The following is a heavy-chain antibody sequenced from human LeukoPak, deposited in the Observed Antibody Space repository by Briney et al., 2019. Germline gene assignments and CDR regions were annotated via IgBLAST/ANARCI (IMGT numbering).Heavy chain of an antibody. D-gene: IGHD2-8*01. J-gene: IGHJ5*02. CDR2: IYSGGTGGST. CDR3: ARDREMARTWFDP. Sequence: GGSLRLSCAASGFSVSSNYMSWVRQAPGKGLEWVSGIYSGGTGGSTYYADSVKGRFTISRDDSKKTLYLQMDSLRAGDTAVYYCARDREMARTWFDPWGQGTLVIVSS. CDR1: GFSVSSNY. V-gene: IGHV3-66*01.